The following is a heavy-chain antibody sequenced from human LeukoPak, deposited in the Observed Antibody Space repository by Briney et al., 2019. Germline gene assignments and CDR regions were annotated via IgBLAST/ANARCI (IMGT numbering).Heavy chain of an antibody. CDR1: GASISTGTYY. V-gene: IGHV4-61*09. CDR3: ARGETLDETPPGWVYFSH. D-gene: IGHD4-23*01. Sequence: SQTLSLTCSVSGASISTGTYYWSWIRQPAGKGLEWIGHISSIESPTYSPSLKSRVTISLDTSKNQFSLKLSSVTAADTAVYFCARGETLDETPPGWVYFSHWGPGTLVTVSS. CDR2: ISSIESP. J-gene: IGHJ1*01.